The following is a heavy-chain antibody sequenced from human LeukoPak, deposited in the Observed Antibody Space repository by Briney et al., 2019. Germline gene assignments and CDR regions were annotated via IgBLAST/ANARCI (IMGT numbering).Heavy chain of an antibody. CDR2: ISGSGGST. CDR3: AKTGPVAGRPFFDY. Sequence: SGGSLRLSCAASGFTFSSYAMSWVRQAPGKGLGWVSAISGSGGSTYYADSVKGRFTISRDNSKNTLYLQTNSLRAEDTAVYYCAKTGPVAGRPFFDYWGQGTLVTVSS. J-gene: IGHJ4*02. CDR1: GFTFSSYA. D-gene: IGHD6-19*01. V-gene: IGHV3-23*01.